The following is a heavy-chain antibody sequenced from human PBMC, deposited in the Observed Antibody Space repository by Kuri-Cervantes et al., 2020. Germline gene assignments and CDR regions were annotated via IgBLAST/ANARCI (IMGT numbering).Heavy chain of an antibody. Sequence: LSLTCAASGFTFSNYAMHWVRQPPGKGLEWVAVISYDGSNKYYADSVKGRFTISRDNSKNTLYLQMNSLRAEDTAVYYCARGSGGSVLWVDYWGQGTLVTVSS. V-gene: IGHV3-30-3*01. CDR3: ARGSGGSVLWVDY. CDR2: ISYDGSNK. D-gene: IGHD1-26*01. CDR1: GFTFSNYA. J-gene: IGHJ4*02.